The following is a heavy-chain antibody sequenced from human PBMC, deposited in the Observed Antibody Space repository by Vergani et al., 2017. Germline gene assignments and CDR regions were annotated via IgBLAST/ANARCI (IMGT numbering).Heavy chain of an antibody. CDR1: GFTFSSYG. D-gene: IGHD3-16*01. V-gene: IGHV3-33*01. CDR3: ARDSIGGTDY. CDR2: IWSDGSNQ. J-gene: IGHJ4*02. Sequence: QVHLVESGGGVVQPGRSLRLSSAASGFTFSSYGMHWVRQAPGKGLEWVAVIWSDGSNQYYADSVKGRFTISRDNSKNTLYLQMNSLRAEDTAVYYCARDSIGGTDYWGLGTLVTVSA.